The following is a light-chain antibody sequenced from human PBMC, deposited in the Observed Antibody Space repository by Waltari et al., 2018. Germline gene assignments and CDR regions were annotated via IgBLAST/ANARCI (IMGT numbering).Light chain of an antibody. J-gene: IGKJ5*01. CDR3: QQYDSEIT. Sequence: DIQMPQSPSTLSASVGYRVTITCRASQNIIRYLAWYQQKPGRAPKLLIYKASSLESGVPSRFSGSGSGTEFTLTISSLEPDDFATYFCQQYDSEITFGQGTRLEIK. CDR2: KAS. V-gene: IGKV1-5*03. CDR1: QNIIRY.